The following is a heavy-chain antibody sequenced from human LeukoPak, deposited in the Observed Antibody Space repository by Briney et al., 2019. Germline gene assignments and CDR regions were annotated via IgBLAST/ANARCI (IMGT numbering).Heavy chain of an antibody. J-gene: IGHJ6*04. CDR1: GFTFSSYG. CDR2: ITSSSSYK. V-gene: IGHV3-21*01. CDR3: ARARIYCSGGSCFDYYYYGMDV. D-gene: IGHD2-15*01. Sequence: GGSLRLSCAASGFTFSSYGMNWGRQAPGKGLEWVSSITSSSSYKDYADSVKGRFTISRDNAKNSLYLQMNSLRAEDTAVYYCARARIYCSGGSCFDYYYYGMDVWGKGTTVTVSS.